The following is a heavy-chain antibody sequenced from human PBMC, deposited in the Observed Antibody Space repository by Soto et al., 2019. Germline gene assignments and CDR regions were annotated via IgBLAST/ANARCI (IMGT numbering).Heavy chain of an antibody. D-gene: IGHD3-10*01. CDR1: GFTFRSYY. CDR2: IQNVGGTT. CDR3: AKLLYLGDPGFFVDS. Sequence: EVQLLESGGGSAQPGGSLRLSCAASGFTFRSYYMAWVRQAPGKGLEGISSIQNVGGTTYYADSVKGRFSISRDNSKDILILQMNSLRAEDTAVYYCAKLLYLGDPGFFVDSWGQGTLVTVSS. J-gene: IGHJ4*02. V-gene: IGHV3-23*03.